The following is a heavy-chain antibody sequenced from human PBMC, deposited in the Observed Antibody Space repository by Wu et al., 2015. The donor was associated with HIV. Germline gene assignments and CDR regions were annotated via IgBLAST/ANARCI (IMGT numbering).Heavy chain of an antibody. V-gene: IGHV1-2*02. J-gene: IGHJ2*01. CDR3: PNMSDISYFDL. Sequence: QVQLVQSGADVKKPGASVKVSCKASGYIFIDYFIHWVRQAPGQGLEWMGWINPSNGDTRYARQFQGRVTMTRDTSNTTMYMELSGLTSDDMAVIFVPNMSDISYFDLWAVAPRSLVSS. CDR2: INPSNGDT. D-gene: IGHD2-15*01. CDR1: GYIFIDYF.